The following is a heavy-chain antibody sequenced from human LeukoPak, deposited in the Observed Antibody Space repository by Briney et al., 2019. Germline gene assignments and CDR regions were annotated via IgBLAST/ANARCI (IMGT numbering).Heavy chain of an antibody. V-gene: IGHV5-51*01. Sequence: AESLQISCKGSGFSFTSYWIGWVRQMPGKGLEWMGIIYPGDSDTRYSPSFQGQVTISADKSISTAYLQWTSLKASDTAMYYCARGVVGVTSAFDIWGQGTMVTVSS. CDR2: IYPGDSDT. J-gene: IGHJ3*02. CDR1: GFSFTSYW. CDR3: ARGVVGVTSAFDI. D-gene: IGHD1-26*01.